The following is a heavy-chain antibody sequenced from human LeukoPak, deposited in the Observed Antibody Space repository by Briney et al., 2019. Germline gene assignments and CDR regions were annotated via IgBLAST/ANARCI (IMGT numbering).Heavy chain of an antibody. J-gene: IGHJ4*02. Sequence: GRSLRLSCAASGFTFSSYAMHWVRQAPRKGLEWVAVISYDGSNKYYADSVKGRFTISRDNSKNTLYLQMNSLRAEDTAVYYCARDKIVGATDSFDYWGQGTLVTVSS. CDR1: GFTFSSYA. CDR2: ISYDGSNK. V-gene: IGHV3-30-3*01. D-gene: IGHD1-26*01. CDR3: ARDKIVGATDSFDY.